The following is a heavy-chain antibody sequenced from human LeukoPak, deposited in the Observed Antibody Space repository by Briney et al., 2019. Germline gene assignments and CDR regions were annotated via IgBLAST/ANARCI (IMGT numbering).Heavy chain of an antibody. CDR3: ARRNDKRYTWNYSKADKFDI. V-gene: IGHV3-23*01. CDR2: ISGSGGSA. J-gene: IGHJ3*02. D-gene: IGHD1-7*01. Sequence: GGSLRLSCAASGFTFSSYAMSWVRQAPGKGLEWVSAISGSGGSAYYADSVKGRFTISRDNSKNTLYLQMNSLRAEDTAVYYCARRNDKRYTWNYSKADKFDIWGQGTVVTVSS. CDR1: GFTFSSYA.